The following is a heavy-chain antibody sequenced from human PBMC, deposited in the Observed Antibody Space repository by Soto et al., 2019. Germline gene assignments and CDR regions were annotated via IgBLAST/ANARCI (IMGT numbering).Heavy chain of an antibody. CDR1: GGSISSSGYY. CDR2: IYYSGST. Sequence: SETLSLTCTVSGGSISSSGYYWGWIRQPPGKGLEWIGNIYYSGSTNYNHSLKSRVTISVDTSKNQFSLKLSSVTAADTAVYYCARDQRFGEYWGGGYYYGMDVWGQGTTVTVSS. D-gene: IGHD3-10*01. CDR3: ARDQRFGEYWGGGYYYGMDV. J-gene: IGHJ6*02. V-gene: IGHV4-39*07.